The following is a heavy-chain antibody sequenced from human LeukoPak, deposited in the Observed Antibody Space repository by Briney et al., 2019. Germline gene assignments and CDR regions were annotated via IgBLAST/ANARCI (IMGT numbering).Heavy chain of an antibody. J-gene: IGHJ4*02. Sequence: GASVKVSCKASGYTFTGYYTHWVRQAPGQGLEWMGWINPNSGGTNYAQKFQGRVTMTRDTSISTAYMELSRLRSDDTAVYYCARVSGPDCSGGSCYSLYYFDYWGQGTLVTVSS. D-gene: IGHD2-15*01. CDR2: INPNSGGT. CDR1: GYTFTGYY. CDR3: ARVSGPDCSGGSCYSLYYFDY. V-gene: IGHV1-2*02.